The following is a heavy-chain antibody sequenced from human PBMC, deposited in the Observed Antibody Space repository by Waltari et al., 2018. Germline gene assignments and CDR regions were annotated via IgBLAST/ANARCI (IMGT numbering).Heavy chain of an antibody. CDR1: GGTFSSYA. CDR3: ARGAGLEGGSDY. J-gene: IGHJ4*02. V-gene: IGHV1-69*01. Sequence: QVQLLQSGAEVKKPGSSVKVSCKASGGTFSSYAISWVRQAPGQGHEWMGGISPIFDTANYAQKFQGRVTITADEATSTAYMELSSLRSEDTAVYYCARGAGLEGGSDYWGQGTLVTVSS. D-gene: IGHD1-1*01. CDR2: ISPIFDTA.